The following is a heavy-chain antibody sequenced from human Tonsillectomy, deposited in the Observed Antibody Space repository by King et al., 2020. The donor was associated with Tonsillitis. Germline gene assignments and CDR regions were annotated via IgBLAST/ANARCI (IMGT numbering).Heavy chain of an antibody. V-gene: IGHV1-69*14. CDR3: AKVGSGWYHYYYMDV. CDR1: GGTFSSYG. Sequence: QLVQSGAEVRKPGSSVKVSCKASGGTFSSYGVSWVRQAPGQGLEWMGGIIPIFATSKYAQKFQGRVTITADKSTSTVYMELSSLRSEDTAVYFCAKVGSGWYHYYYMDVWGNGTTVIVS. J-gene: IGHJ6*03. D-gene: IGHD6-19*01. CDR2: IIPIFATS.